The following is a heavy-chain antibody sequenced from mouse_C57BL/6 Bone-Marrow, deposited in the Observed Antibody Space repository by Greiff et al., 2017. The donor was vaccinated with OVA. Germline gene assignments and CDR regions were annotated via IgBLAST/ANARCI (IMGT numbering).Heavy chain of an antibody. Sequence: EVKLVESGGGLVKPGGSLKLSCAASGFTFSDYGMHWVRQAPEKGLAWVAYISSGSSTIYYADTVKGRFTISRDNAKNTLCLQMTSLRSEDTAMYYCAKGGYSNYNYAMDYWGQGTSVTVSS. CDR1: GFTFSDYG. CDR2: ISSGSSTI. D-gene: IGHD2-5*01. J-gene: IGHJ4*01. V-gene: IGHV5-17*01. CDR3: AKGGYSNYNYAMDY.